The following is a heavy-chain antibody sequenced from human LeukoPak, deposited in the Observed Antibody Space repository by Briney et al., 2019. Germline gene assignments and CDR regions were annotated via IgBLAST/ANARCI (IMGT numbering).Heavy chain of an antibody. D-gene: IGHD5-18*01. V-gene: IGHV4-30-4*07. CDR1: GGSISSGGYS. CDR3: ARFEYSYGYFDY. J-gene: IGHJ4*02. CDR2: IYDSGST. Sequence: PSETLSLTCAVSGGSISSGGYSWNWIRQPPGKGLEWIGYIYDSGSTYYNPSLKSRVTISVDTSKNQFSLKLSSVTAADTAVYYCARFEYSYGYFDYWGQGTLVTVSS.